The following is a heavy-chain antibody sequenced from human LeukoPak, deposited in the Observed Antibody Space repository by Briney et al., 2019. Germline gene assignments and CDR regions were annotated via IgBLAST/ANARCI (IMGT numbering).Heavy chain of an antibody. CDR3: VRDRGTYRPIDY. D-gene: IGHD1-26*01. V-gene: IGHV3-21*04. Sequence: PGGSLRLSCAASAFSLNAYNMNWVRQAPGKGLEWVSSISYTGTYIYYADSVKGRFTISRDNAQDSLYLQMNSLRAEDTAIYYCVRDRGTYRPIDYWGQGTLVTVSS. CDR2: ISYTGTYI. J-gene: IGHJ4*02. CDR1: AFSLNAYN.